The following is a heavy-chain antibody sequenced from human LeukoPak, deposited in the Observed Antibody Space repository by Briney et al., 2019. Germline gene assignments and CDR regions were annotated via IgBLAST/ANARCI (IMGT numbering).Heavy chain of an antibody. CDR3: ARDRCGGGSCYSRYAFDI. D-gene: IGHD2-15*01. V-gene: IGHV3-21*01. CDR2: ISSSSSYI. J-gene: IGHJ3*02. CDR1: GFTFSSYS. Sequence: GGSLRLSCAASGFTFSSYSMNWVRQAPGKGLEWVSSISSSSSYIYYADSVKGRFTISRDNAKNSLYLQMNSLRAEDTAVYYCARDRCGGGSCYSRYAFDIWGQGTMVTVSS.